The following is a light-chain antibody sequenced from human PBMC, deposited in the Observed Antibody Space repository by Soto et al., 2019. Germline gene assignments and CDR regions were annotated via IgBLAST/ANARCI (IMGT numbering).Light chain of an antibody. CDR3: SSYTVGNTDV. Sequence: QSALTQPASVSGSPGQSITISCTGTSSDIGGYKYVSWYQQHPGKAPKLIIYEVNNRPFGVSDRFSGSKSGNTASLTISGLQPDDEADYYCSSYTVGNTDVFGTGTKLTVL. CDR2: EVN. V-gene: IGLV2-14*01. J-gene: IGLJ1*01. CDR1: SSDIGGYKY.